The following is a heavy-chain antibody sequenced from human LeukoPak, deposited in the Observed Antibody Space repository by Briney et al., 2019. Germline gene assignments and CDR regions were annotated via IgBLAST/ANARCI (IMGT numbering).Heavy chain of an antibody. CDR2: ISYDGSNK. D-gene: IGHD3-16*01. Sequence: GGSLRLSCAASGFTFSSYWMSWVRQAPGRGLEWVAVISYDGSNKYYADSVKGRFTISRDNSKNTLYLQMNSLRAEDTAVYYCARDRGEFTFDYWGQGTLVTVSS. V-gene: IGHV3-30*03. CDR1: GFTFSSYW. J-gene: IGHJ4*02. CDR3: ARDRGEFTFDY.